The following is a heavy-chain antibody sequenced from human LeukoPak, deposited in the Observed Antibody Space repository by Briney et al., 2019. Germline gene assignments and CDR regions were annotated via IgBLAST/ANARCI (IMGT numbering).Heavy chain of an antibody. J-gene: IGHJ4*02. CDR2: IYSGDSHT. CDR1: GYSFTYW. Sequence: GESLKISCKGSGYSFTYWIGWVRQMPGKGLEWMGIIYSGDSHTKYSPSFQGRVTISADKSISTAYLQWSSLEASDTAMYYCASARHGDYVWDYWGQGALVTVSS. V-gene: IGHV5-51*01. CDR3: ASARHGDYVWDY. D-gene: IGHD4-17*01.